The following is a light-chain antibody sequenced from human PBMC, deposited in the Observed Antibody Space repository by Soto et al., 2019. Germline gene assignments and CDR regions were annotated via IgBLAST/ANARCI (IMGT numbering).Light chain of an antibody. CDR3: QQYGDSPT. CDR2: SAS. Sequence: EIVLTQSPGTLSLSPGERATLSCRASQSVRSNYLAWYQQTPGQAPRLLMYSASSRATGIPDRFSGSGSGTDFTLTISRLEPEDFAVYYCQQYGDSPTFGGGTKVDIK. J-gene: IGKJ4*01. CDR1: QSVRSNY. V-gene: IGKV3-20*01.